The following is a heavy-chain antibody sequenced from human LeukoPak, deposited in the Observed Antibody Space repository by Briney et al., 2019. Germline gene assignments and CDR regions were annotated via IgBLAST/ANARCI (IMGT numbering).Heavy chain of an antibody. CDR2: IYYSGST. D-gene: IGHD6-19*01. V-gene: IGHV4-59*08. Sequence: PSETLSLTCTVSGGSISSYYWSWIRQPPGKGLEWIGYIYYSGSTNYNPSLKSRVTISVDTSKNQFSLKLSSVTAADTAVYYCARRVRAVAGRSHRWFDPWGQGTLVTVSS. CDR3: ARRVRAVAGRSHRWFDP. CDR1: GGSISSYY. J-gene: IGHJ5*02.